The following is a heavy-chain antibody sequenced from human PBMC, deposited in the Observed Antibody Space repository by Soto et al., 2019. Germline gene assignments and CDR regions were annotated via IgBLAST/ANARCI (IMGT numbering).Heavy chain of an antibody. J-gene: IGHJ4*02. V-gene: IGHV4-4*02. CDR3: ARDRGLAYSNAFDF. CDR2: VYHVGST. Sequence: QVQLRESGPGLVKPSGTLSLTCFVSGDSIRSTRWWSWVRQPPGKGLEWIGEVYHVGSTNYNPSLKSRVTILIDKSKNEFSLKLTSVTAADTAIYYCARDRGLAYSNAFDFWGQGILVSVSS. D-gene: IGHD4-4*01. CDR1: GDSIRSTRW.